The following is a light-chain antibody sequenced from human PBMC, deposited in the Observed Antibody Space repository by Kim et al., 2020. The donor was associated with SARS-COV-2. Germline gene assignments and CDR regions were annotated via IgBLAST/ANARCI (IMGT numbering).Light chain of an antibody. CDR3: NSRDSSGNHVE. CDR2: GKN. Sequence: SSELTQDPAVSVALGQTVRITCQGDSLRSYYASWYQQKPGQAPVLVIYGKNNRPSGIPDRFSGSSSGNTASLTITGAQAEDEADYNCNSRDSSGNHVEFGGGTQLTVL. J-gene: IGLJ2*01. V-gene: IGLV3-19*01. CDR1: SLRSYY.